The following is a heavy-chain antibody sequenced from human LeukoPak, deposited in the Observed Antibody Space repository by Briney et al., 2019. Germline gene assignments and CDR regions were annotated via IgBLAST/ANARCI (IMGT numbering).Heavy chain of an antibody. J-gene: IGHJ4*02. Sequence: SETLSLTCTVSGGSISSGGYYWSWIRQHPGKGPEWIGYIYYSGSTYYNPSLKSRVTISVDTSKNQFSLKLSSVTAADTAVYYCATTQRALFDGYNTGGYWGQGTLVTVSS. CDR1: GGSISSGGYY. CDR3: ATTQRALFDGYNTGGY. V-gene: IGHV4-31*03. CDR2: IYYSGST. D-gene: IGHD5-24*01.